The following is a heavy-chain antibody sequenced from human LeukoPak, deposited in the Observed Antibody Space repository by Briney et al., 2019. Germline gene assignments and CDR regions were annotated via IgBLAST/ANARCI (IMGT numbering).Heavy chain of an antibody. D-gene: IGHD3-10*01. CDR1: GYTFTSYG. V-gene: IGHV1-18*01. CDR2: ISAYNGNT. Sequence: ASVKVSCKASGYTFTSYGISWVRQAPGQGLEWMGWISAYNGNTHYAQKLQGRVTMTTDTSTSTAYMELRSLRSDDTAVYYCARDKTDYYGSGIFDYWGQGTLVTVSS. CDR3: ARDKTDYYGSGIFDY. J-gene: IGHJ4*02.